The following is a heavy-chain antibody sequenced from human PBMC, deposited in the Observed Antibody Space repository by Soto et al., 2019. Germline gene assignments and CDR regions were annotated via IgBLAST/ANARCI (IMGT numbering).Heavy chain of an antibody. D-gene: IGHD3-10*02. V-gene: IGHV1-69*02. CDR1: GGTFSSYT. CDR3: ARGLCLGGMDV. J-gene: IGHJ6*02. Sequence: QVQLVQSGAEVKKPGSSVKVSCKAAGGTFSSYTISWVRQAPGQGLEWLGRILPVLGIANYAQKFQGRVTITADKSTSTAYMELSCLRSEDTAVYYCARGLCLGGMDVWGQETTITVSS. CDR2: ILPVLGIA.